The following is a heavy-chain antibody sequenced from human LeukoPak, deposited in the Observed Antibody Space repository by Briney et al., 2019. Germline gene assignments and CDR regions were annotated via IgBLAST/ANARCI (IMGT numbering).Heavy chain of an antibody. D-gene: IGHD6-13*01. V-gene: IGHV4-59*01. CDR2: IYYSGST. Sequence: SETLSLTCTVSGGSISSYYWSWIRQPPGKGLEWIGYIYYSGSTNYNPSLKSRVTISVDTSKNQFSLKLSSVTAADTAVYYCARQRVEGSSSWYWYFDYWGQGTLVTVSS. CDR3: ARQRVEGSSSWYWYFDY. CDR1: GGSISSYY. J-gene: IGHJ4*02.